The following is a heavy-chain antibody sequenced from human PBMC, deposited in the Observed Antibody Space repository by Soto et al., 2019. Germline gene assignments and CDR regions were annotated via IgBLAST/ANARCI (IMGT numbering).Heavy chain of an antibody. V-gene: IGHV3-33*01. CDR2: IWDDGSNK. J-gene: IGHJ4*02. CDR1: GFTFSGYG. CDR3: ARGSGYCSGGSCYFFDY. D-gene: IGHD2-15*01. Sequence: GGSLRLSCAASGFTFSGYGMHWVRKAPGKGLEWVAVIWDDGSNKYYADSVKGRFTISRDNSKNTLYLQMNSLRAEDTAVYYCARGSGYCSGGSCYFFDYWGQGTLVTVSS.